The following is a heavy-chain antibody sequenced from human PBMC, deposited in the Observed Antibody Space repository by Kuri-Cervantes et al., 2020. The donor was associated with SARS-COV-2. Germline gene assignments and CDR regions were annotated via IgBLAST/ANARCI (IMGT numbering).Heavy chain of an antibody. Sequence: GGSLRLSCAASGFTFSSYAMHWVRQAPGKGLEWVAVISYDGSNKYYADSVKGRFTISRDNSKNTLYLQMNSLRAKDTAVYYCARAEKRTIFGVVNYYYYGMDVWGQGTTVTVSS. CDR3: ARAEKRTIFGVVNYYYYGMDV. J-gene: IGHJ6*02. D-gene: IGHD3-3*01. CDR1: GFTFSSYA. V-gene: IGHV3-30-3*01. CDR2: ISYDGSNK.